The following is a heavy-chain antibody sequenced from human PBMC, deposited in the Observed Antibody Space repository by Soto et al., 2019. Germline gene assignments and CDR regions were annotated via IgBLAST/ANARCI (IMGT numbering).Heavy chain of an antibody. V-gene: IGHV4-59*05. CDR3: AREAGSYYNVDYYYYGMDV. D-gene: IGHD3-10*01. CDR2: IYYSGST. J-gene: IGHJ6*02. Sequence: PSETLSLTCTVSGGSITSSYWSWIRRPPGKGLEWIGSIYYSGSTYYNPSLKSRVTISVDTSKNQFSLKLSSVTAADTAVYYCAREAGSYYNVDYYYYGMDVWGQGTTVT. CDR1: GGSITSSY.